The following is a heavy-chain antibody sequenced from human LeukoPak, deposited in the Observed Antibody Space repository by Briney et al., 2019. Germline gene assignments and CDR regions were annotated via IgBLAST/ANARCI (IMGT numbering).Heavy chain of an antibody. D-gene: IGHD1-1*01. CDR3: AKDGVQLERSVGNWFDP. Sequence: GRSLRLSCAASGFTFSSYGMHWVRQAPGKGLEWVAVISYDGSNKYYADSVKGRFTISRDNSKNTLYLQMNSLRAEDTAVYYCAKDGVQLERSVGNWFDPWGQGTLVTVSS. CDR2: ISYDGSNK. J-gene: IGHJ5*02. V-gene: IGHV3-30*18. CDR1: GFTFSSYG.